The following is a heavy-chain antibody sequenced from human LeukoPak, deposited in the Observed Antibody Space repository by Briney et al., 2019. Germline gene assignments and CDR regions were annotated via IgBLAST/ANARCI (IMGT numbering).Heavy chain of an antibody. CDR1: GFG. D-gene: IGHD2-2*01. V-gene: IGHV3-48*03. J-gene: IGHJ4*02. CDR2: ISSSGTNI. CDR3: ARRYCSSTSCLIDY. Sequence: PGGSLRLSCAASGFGMHWVRQAPGKGLEWVSYISSSGTNIYYADSVKGRFTISRDNAKNSLYLQMNSLRAEDTAVYYCARRYCSSTSCLIDYWGQGTLVTVSS.